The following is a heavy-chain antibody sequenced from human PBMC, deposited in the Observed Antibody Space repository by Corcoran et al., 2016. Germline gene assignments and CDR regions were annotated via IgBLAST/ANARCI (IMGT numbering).Heavy chain of an antibody. Sequence: EVQLVESGGGLVKPGGSLRLSCAASGFTFSSYSMNWVRQAPGKGLEWVSSISSSSSYIYYADSVKGRFTISRDNAKNSLYLQMNSLRAEDTAVYYCARASGVAARRPGAFDIGGQGTMVTVSS. CDR3: ARASGVAARRPGAFDI. CDR1: GFTFSSYS. V-gene: IGHV3-21*01. J-gene: IGHJ3*02. D-gene: IGHD6-6*01. CDR2: ISSSSSYI.